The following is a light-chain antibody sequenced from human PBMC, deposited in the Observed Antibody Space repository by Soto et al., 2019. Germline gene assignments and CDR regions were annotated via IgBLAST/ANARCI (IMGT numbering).Light chain of an antibody. V-gene: IGKV3D-20*02. CDR3: QHRSNWPPT. CDR1: QSVNSRY. Sequence: EIVWTQSPATLSLSPGERATLSCRASQSVNSRYLAWYQQKSGQAPRLLIYGASSRATGIPDRFSGSGSGTDFTLTISRLEPEDFAVYYCQHRSNWPPTFGQGTKVDIK. CDR2: GAS. J-gene: IGKJ1*01.